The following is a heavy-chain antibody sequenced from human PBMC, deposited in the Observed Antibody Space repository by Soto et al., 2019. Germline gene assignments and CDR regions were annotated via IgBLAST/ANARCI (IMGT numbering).Heavy chain of an antibody. Sequence: KSSETLSLTCTVSGGSVSGYYWSWIRQPPGTGLEWLGYIFYAGTTLYNPSVQSRVSITVDTSKNQFSLKLSSVTAADTAVYYCTRHDTIHKMLYGMDVCRQGTTV. CDR2: IFYAGTT. J-gene: IGHJ6*02. CDR3: TRHDTIHKMLYGMDV. CDR1: GGSVSGYY. V-gene: IGHV4-59*02. D-gene: IGHD3-16*01.